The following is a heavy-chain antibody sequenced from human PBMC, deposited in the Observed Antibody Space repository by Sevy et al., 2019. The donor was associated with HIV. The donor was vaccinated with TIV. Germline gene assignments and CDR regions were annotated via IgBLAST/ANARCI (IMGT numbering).Heavy chain of an antibody. D-gene: IGHD2-15*01. CDR3: ARESGDIVEVVAAPRHWFDP. CDR1: GYSISSGYY. Sequence: SETLSLTCALSGYSISSGYYWGWIRQPPGKGLEWIGSIYQSGSTYYNPSLRSRVTISVDTSKNQFSLKLSSVSAADTAVYYCARESGDIVEVVAAPRHWFDPWGQGTLVTVSS. CDR2: IYQSGST. J-gene: IGHJ5*02. V-gene: IGHV4-38-2*02.